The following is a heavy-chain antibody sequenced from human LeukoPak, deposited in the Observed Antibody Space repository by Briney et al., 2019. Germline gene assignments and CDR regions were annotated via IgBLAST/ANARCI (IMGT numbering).Heavy chain of an antibody. CDR1: GYTFTDYY. V-gene: IGHV1-69-2*01. Sequence: GASVKVSCKASGYTFTDYYMHWVQQAPGKGLEWMGRVDPEDGETIYAEKFQGRVTITADTSTDTAYMELSSLRSEDTAVYYCATEVVVIPFDYWGQGTLVTVSS. CDR3: ATEVVVIPFDY. J-gene: IGHJ4*02. D-gene: IGHD3-22*01. CDR2: VDPEDGET.